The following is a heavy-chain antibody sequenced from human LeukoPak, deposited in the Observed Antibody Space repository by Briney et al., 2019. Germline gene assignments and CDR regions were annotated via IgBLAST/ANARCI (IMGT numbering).Heavy chain of an antibody. V-gene: IGHV1-8*02. J-gene: IGHJ3*02. CDR1: GYTFTSYY. Sequence: ASVKVSCKASGYTFTSYYMHWVRQATGQGLEWMGWMNPNSGNTGYAQKFQGRVTMTRNTSISTAYMELSSLRSEDTAVYYCARGQRAFDIWGQGTMVTVSS. CDR2: MNPNSGNT. CDR3: ARGQRAFDI.